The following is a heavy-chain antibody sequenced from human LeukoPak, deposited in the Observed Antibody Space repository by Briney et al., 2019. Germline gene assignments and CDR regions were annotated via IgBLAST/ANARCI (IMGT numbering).Heavy chain of an antibody. CDR1: GGSISSGDYY. J-gene: IGHJ3*02. D-gene: IGHD3-10*02. CDR3: ARLEAFMYGAGRHDAFDI. CDR2: IYYSGST. V-gene: IGHV4-30-4*01. Sequence: SETLSLTCTVSGGSISSGDYYWRWIRQPPGKGLEWIGYIYYSGSTYYNPSLKSRVTISVDTSKNQFSLKLSSVTAADTAVYYCARLEAFMYGAGRHDAFDIWGQGTMVTVSS.